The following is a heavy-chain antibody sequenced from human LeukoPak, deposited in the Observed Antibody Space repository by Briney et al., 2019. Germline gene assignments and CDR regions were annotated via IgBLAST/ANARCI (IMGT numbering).Heavy chain of an antibody. V-gene: IGHV3-23*01. CDR3: ARGWYSGSYRFDY. Sequence: GGSLRLSCAASGFTFSSYAMSWVRQAPGKGLEWVSAISGSGGSTYYADSVKGRFTISRDNSKNTLYLQMNSLRAEDTAVYYCARGWYSGSYRFDYWGQGTLVTVSS. CDR2: ISGSGGST. D-gene: IGHD1-26*01. J-gene: IGHJ4*02. CDR1: GFTFSSYA.